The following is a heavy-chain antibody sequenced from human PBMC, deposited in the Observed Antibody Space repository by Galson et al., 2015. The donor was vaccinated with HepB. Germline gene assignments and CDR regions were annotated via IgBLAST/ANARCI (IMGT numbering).Heavy chain of an antibody. CDR3: TTGGPYGSGSYSSDY. CDR1: GFTFSNAW. V-gene: IGHV3-15*01. D-gene: IGHD3-10*01. Sequence: SLRLSCAASGFTFSNAWMSWVRQAPGEGLEWVGRIKSKTDGGTTDYAAPVKGRFTISRDDSKNTLYLQMNSLKTEDTAVYYCTTGGPYGSGSYSSDYWGQGTLVTVSS. J-gene: IGHJ4*02. CDR2: IKSKTDGGTT.